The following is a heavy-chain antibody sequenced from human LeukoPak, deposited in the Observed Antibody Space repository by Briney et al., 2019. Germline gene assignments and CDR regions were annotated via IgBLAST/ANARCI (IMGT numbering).Heavy chain of an antibody. V-gene: IGHV1-3*02. CDR3: ARAREGGGWYYFDF. Sequence: ASVKVSCKASGYTFTSYVMHWVRQAPGQRLEWMGWSNAGNGNTKSSQEFQDRVTITRDTSASTVYMELSSLRSEDMAVYYCARAREGGGWYYFDFWGQGTLVTVSS. D-gene: IGHD6-19*01. CDR2: SNAGNGNT. J-gene: IGHJ4*02. CDR1: GYTFTSYV.